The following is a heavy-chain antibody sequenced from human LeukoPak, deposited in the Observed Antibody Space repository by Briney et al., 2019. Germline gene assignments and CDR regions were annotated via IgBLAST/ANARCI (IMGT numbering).Heavy chain of an antibody. CDR2: ISSSGII. V-gene: IGHV3-69-1*01. J-gene: IGHJ5*02. D-gene: IGHD1/OR15-1a*01. CDR3: ATDFNKGSDH. Sequence: GGSLRLSCAASGFTFSNYNMNWVRQAPGKGLEWVSYISSSGIIYYSDSVKGRFTISRDNAKNSLYLQMDSLRVEDTAVYYCATDFNKGSDHWGQGTLVTVSS. CDR1: GFTFSNYN.